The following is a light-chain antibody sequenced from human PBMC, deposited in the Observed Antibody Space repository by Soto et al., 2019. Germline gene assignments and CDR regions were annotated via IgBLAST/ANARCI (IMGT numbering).Light chain of an antibody. V-gene: IGKV1-9*01. CDR3: QQYNSFIT. Sequence: IQLTQSPSSLSASVGDRFTITCRASQGISRYLAWYQQKPGKAPKLLIYAASTLQSGVPSRFSGSGSGTDFTLTISSLQPDDFATYYCQQYNSFITFGQGTRLEIK. J-gene: IGKJ5*01. CDR1: QGISRY. CDR2: AAS.